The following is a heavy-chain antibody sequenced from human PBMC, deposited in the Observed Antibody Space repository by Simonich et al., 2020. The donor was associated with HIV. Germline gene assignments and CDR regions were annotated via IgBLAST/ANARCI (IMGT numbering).Heavy chain of an antibody. CDR3: ARLLGDYFDY. Sequence: HVQLVQSGPEVKKPGASVKVSCKASGYTFTSFGITWVRQAPGQGLEWMGWISAHNGKTNYAQKFKDRVTMTTDTATTTAHMEVRSLRSDDTAVYYCARLLGDYFDYWGQGTLVTVSS. CDR1: GYTFTSFG. D-gene: IGHD3-16*01. CDR2: ISAHNGKT. J-gene: IGHJ4*02. V-gene: IGHV1-18*01.